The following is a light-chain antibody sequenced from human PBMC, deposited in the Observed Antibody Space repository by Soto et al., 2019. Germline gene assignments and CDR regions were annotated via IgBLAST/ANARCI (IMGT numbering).Light chain of an antibody. CDR1: QSISSW. Sequence: DIQMTXXPXTLSASVGDRVTITCRASQSISSWLAWYQQKPGKAPKLLIYKASSLESGVPSRFSGSGSGTEFTLTISSLQPDDFATYYCQQYNSYPTFGQGTKVEIK. CDR3: QQYNSYPT. CDR2: KAS. V-gene: IGKV1-5*03. J-gene: IGKJ1*01.